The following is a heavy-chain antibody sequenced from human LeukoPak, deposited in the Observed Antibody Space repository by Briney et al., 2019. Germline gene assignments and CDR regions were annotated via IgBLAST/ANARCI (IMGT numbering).Heavy chain of an antibody. CDR2: IYYSGST. D-gene: IGHD3-16*02. V-gene: IGHV4-59*01. J-gene: IGHJ6*03. Sequence: SETLSLTCTVSGASISSYFWTWIRQPPGKGLEWIGYIYYSGSTNYNPSLKSRVTISIDTSKDQVSLNLSSVTAADTAVYYCARSRYGSYITNYYMDVWGKGTTVTVSS. CDR1: GASISSYF. CDR3: ARSRYGSYITNYYMDV.